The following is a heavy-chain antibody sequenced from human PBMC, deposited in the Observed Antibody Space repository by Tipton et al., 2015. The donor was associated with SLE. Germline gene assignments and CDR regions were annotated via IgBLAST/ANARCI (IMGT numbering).Heavy chain of an antibody. D-gene: IGHD3-10*01. V-gene: IGHV1-18*01. J-gene: IGHJ4*02. CDR1: GYIFTNYD. Sequence: QLVQSGAEVKKPGASVKVSCKTSGYIFTNYDVTWVRQAPGQGLEWMGRISAYNGDTNYAQKVQGRVTMTADTSTTTAYMELRSLRSDDTAVYYCARSYYGSRHYYTHADHWGQGTQVTVSS. CDR2: ISAYNGDT. CDR3: ARSYYGSRHYYTHADH.